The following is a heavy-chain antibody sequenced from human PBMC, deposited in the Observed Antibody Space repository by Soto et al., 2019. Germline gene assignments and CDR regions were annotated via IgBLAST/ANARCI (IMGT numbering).Heavy chain of an antibody. V-gene: IGHV1-2*04. Sequence: ASVKVSCKASGYTFTGYYMHWVRQAPGQGLEWMGWINPNSGGTNYAQKFQGWVTMTRDTSISTAYMELSRLRSDDTAVYYCARDLTVVVPAATGYYYYGMDVWGQGTTVTVSS. CDR1: GYTFTGYY. J-gene: IGHJ6*02. D-gene: IGHD2-2*01. CDR3: ARDLTVVVPAATGYYYYGMDV. CDR2: INPNSGGT.